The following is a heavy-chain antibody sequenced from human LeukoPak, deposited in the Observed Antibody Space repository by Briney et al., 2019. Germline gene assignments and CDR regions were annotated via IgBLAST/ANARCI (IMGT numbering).Heavy chain of an antibody. CDR2: IYYSGST. CDR1: GGSISSGGYY. V-gene: IGHV4-31*03. D-gene: IGHD3/OR15-3a*01. CDR3: ARVDLRAGSFDY. J-gene: IGHJ4*02. Sequence: KSSETPSLTCTVSGGSISSGGYYWSWIRQHPGKGLEWIGYIYYSGSTYYNPSLKSRVTISVDTSKNQFSLKLSSVTAADTAVYYCARVDLRAGSFDYWGQGTLVTVSS.